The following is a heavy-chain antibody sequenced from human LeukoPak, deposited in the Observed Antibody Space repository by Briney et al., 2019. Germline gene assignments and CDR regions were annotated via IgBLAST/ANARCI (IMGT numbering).Heavy chain of an antibody. D-gene: IGHD2-15*01. Sequence: PAGTLSLTCAVSGGSISSYYWSWIRQAAGKGLEWIGRIYTSGGTNYNPSLKSRVTMSVEASKNQFSLKLSSVTATDTAVYYCARGPRYCSGGSCYFPDYWGQGTLVTVSS. J-gene: IGHJ4*02. CDR1: GGSISSYY. CDR3: ARGPRYCSGGSCYFPDY. V-gene: IGHV4-4*07. CDR2: IYTSGGT.